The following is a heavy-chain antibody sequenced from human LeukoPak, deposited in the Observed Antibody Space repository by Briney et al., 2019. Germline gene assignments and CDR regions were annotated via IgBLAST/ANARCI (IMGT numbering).Heavy chain of an antibody. J-gene: IGHJ4*02. CDR1: GFTFSNYA. CDR3: AKAIHSSSSGVVDY. D-gene: IGHD6-6*01. Sequence: GGSLRLSCAATGFTFSNYAMHWVRQAPGKGLEWVTFIRYDGSNKYYAESVKGRFTISRDNSKNTLYLQMSSLRAEDTAVYYCAKAIHSSSSGVVDYWGQGTLVTVSS. V-gene: IGHV3-30*02. CDR2: IRYDGSNK.